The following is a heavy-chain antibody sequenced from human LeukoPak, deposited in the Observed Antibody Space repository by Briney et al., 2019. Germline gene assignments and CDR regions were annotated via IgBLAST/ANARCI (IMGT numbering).Heavy chain of an antibody. Sequence: PGGSLRLSCAASGFTFSSYAMSWVRRAPGKGLEWVSAISGSGAGTYYADSVKGRFTISRDNSKNTLYLQMNSLRADDTAVYYCAKGSYSSGWANRYWGQGTLVTVSS. D-gene: IGHD6-19*01. V-gene: IGHV3-23*01. CDR2: ISGSGAGT. CDR1: GFTFSSYA. CDR3: AKGSYSSGWANRY. J-gene: IGHJ4*02.